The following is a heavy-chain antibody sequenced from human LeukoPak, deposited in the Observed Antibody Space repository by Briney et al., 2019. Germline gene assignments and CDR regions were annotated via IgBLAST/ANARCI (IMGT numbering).Heavy chain of an antibody. V-gene: IGHV3-23*01. CDR3: AKEASVHDYGDSYYFDY. CDR2: ISGSGGST. J-gene: IGHJ4*02. D-gene: IGHD4-17*01. CDR1: GFTFSSYA. Sequence: GGSLRLSCAASGFTFSSYALSWVRQAPGKGLEWVSGISGSGGSTYYADSVKGRFTISRDNSKNTLYLQMNSLRAEDTAVYYCAKEASVHDYGDSYYFDYWGQGTLVTVSS.